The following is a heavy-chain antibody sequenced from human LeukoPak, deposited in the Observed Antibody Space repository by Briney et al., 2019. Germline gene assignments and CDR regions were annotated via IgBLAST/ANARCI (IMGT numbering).Heavy chain of an antibody. V-gene: IGHV4-34*01. J-gene: IGHJ6*03. D-gene: IGHD2-2*01. CDR2: INHSGST. Sequence: PSETLSLTCAVYGGSFSGYYWSWIRQPPGKGLEWIGEINHSGSTNYNPSLKSRVTISVDTSKNQFSLKLSSVTAADTAVYYCARCLVVPRYYYYYMDVWGEGTTVTVSS. CDR1: GGSFSGYY. CDR3: ARCLVVPRYYYYYMDV.